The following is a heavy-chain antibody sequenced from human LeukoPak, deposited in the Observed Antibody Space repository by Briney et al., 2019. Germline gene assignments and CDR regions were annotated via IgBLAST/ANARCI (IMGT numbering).Heavy chain of an antibody. CDR2: FDPEDGET. V-gene: IGHV1-24*01. Sequence: ASVKVSCKVSGYTLTELSMHWVRQAPGEGLEWMGGFDPEDGETIYAQKFQGRVTMTEDTSTDTAYMELSSLRSEDTAVYYCATLREAAGDAFDIWGQGTMITVSS. J-gene: IGHJ3*02. CDR1: GYTLTELS. CDR3: ATLREAAGDAFDI. D-gene: IGHD6-13*01.